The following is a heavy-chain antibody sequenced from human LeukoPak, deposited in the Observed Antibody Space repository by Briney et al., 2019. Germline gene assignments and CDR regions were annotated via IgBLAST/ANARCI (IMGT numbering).Heavy chain of an antibody. V-gene: IGHV3-7*01. D-gene: IGHD3-10*02. CDR1: GFTFSSYA. Sequence: GGSLRLSCAASGFTFSSYAMSWVRQAPGKGLEWVANIKQDGSEKYYVDSVKGRFTISRDNAKNSLYLQMNSLRAEDTAVYYCAELGITMIGGVWGKGTTVTVSS. J-gene: IGHJ6*04. CDR3: AELGITMIGGV. CDR2: IKQDGSEK.